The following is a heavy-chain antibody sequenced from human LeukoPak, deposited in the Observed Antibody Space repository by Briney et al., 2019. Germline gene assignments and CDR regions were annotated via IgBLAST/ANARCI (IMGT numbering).Heavy chain of an antibody. CDR1: GGSISSSSYY. V-gene: IGHV4-39*01. CDR2: IYYSGST. J-gene: IGHJ6*02. CDR3: GGYRSYYYYGMDV. Sequence: SETLSLTCTVSGGSISSSSYYWGWIRQPPGKGLEWIGSIYYSGSTYYNPSLKSRVTISVDTSKNQFSLKLSSVTAADTAVYYCGGYRSYYYYGMDVWGQGTTVTASS. D-gene: IGHD3-22*01.